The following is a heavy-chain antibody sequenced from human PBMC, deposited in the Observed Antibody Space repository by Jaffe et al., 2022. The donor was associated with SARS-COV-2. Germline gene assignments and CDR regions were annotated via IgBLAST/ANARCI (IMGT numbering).Heavy chain of an antibody. CDR3: VTGGLTTMGDY. J-gene: IGHJ4*02. D-gene: IGHD5-18*01. CDR2: FDSEEGDT. Sequence: QLQMIQSGAEVKKPGASVRVSCKVSGYSLTELSMHWVRQVPDQGLEWMGVFDSEEGDTISAQKFQGRVTMTEDTSTNTAYMDLRSLRSEDTAIYYCVTGGLTTMGDYWGQGSLITVSS. CDR1: GYSLTELS. V-gene: IGHV1-24*01.